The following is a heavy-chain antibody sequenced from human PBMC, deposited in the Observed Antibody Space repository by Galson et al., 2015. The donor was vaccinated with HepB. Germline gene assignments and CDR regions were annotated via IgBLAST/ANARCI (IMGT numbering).Heavy chain of an antibody. CDR3: ASHDYGDYSWFDP. Sequence: SLRLSCAASGFTFSDYYMSWIRQAPGKGLEWVSYISSSSSYTNYADSVKGRFTISRDNAKNSLYLQMNSLRAEDTAVYYCASHDYGDYSWFDPWGQGTLVTVSS. CDR1: GFTFSDYY. V-gene: IGHV3-11*06. J-gene: IGHJ5*02. CDR2: ISSSSSYT. D-gene: IGHD4-17*01.